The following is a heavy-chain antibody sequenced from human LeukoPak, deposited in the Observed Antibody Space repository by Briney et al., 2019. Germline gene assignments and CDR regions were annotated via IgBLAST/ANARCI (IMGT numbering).Heavy chain of an antibody. CDR2: INHSGAT. CDR3: ARRVRGVIISFDYYNGMDV. J-gene: IGHJ6*02. V-gene: IGHV4-34*01. D-gene: IGHD3-10*01. CDR1: GGSFSDYY. Sequence: SETLSLTCAVYGGSFSDYYWTWIRQSPGKGLEWIGEINHSGATDYNPSLKSRVTISVDTSKNQFSLKVRSVTAADTAVYYCARRVRGVIISFDYYNGMDVWGQGTTVTVSS.